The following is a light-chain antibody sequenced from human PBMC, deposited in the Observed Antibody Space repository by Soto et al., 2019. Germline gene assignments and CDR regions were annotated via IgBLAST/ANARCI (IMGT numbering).Light chain of an antibody. V-gene: IGLV2-14*03. CDR3: SSFTTSSHVL. J-gene: IGLJ2*01. CDR1: SSDVGAYDS. CDR2: DVN. Sequence: QSALTQPASVSGSPGQSITISCTGTSSDVGAYDSVSWYQQHPGKAPKLILYDVNTRPSRISDRFSGSKSGNTSSLTISGLQAEDEADYYCSSFTTSSHVLFGGGTKLTVL.